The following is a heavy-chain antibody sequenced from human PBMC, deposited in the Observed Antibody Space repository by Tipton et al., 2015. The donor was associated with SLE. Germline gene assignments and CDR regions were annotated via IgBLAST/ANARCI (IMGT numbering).Heavy chain of an antibody. CDR2: IYTSGST. CDR1: GGSISSGSYY. J-gene: IGHJ4*02. Sequence: TLSLTCTVSGGSISSGSYYWSWIRQPAGKGLEWIGHIYTSGSTNYNPSLKSRVTISVDTSKNQFSLKLSSVTAADTAVYYCARAGIAGNFDYWGQGSLVTVSS. CDR3: ARAGIAGNFDY. D-gene: IGHD6-13*01. V-gene: IGHV4-61*09.